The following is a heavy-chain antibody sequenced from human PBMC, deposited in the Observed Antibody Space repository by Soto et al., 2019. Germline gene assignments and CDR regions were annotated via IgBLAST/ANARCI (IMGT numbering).Heavy chain of an antibody. V-gene: IGHV1-46*01. CDR3: ARKVGEPPRPYYHYAMDV. CDR2: INPSGGST. J-gene: IGHJ6*01. Sequence: QVQLVPSGAEVKKPGASVKVSCKASGYTFTTYTFTNYYIHWVRRAPGQGLERMGIINPSGGSTSYAQKCPGRVSLSRYPWPRTVSMELSRLISEDTDISYCARKVGEPPRPYYHYAMDVWGQGPTVTVSS. CDR1: GYTFTTYTFTNYY. D-gene: IGHD2-21*01.